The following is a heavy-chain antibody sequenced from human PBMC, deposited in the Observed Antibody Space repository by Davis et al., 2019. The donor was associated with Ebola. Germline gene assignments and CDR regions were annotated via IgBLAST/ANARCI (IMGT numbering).Heavy chain of an antibody. V-gene: IGHV4-59*01. CDR3: ARGMITFGGVIAPFDR. CDR2: IYYSRTT. J-gene: IGHJ5*02. Sequence: SETLSLTCPLPGGPISSYYWSWIRQPPGTGLEWIGYIYYSRTTNYNPSLKSRVTISVDTSKNQFSLELRSVTAADTAVYYCARGMITFGGVIAPFDRWGHGTLVTVSS. D-gene: IGHD3-16*02. CDR1: GGPISSYY.